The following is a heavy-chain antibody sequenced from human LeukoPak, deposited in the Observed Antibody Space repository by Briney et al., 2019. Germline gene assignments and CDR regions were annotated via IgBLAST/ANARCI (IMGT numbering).Heavy chain of an antibody. V-gene: IGHV3-30*04. CDR1: GLTFSTYA. D-gene: IGHD6-13*01. Sequence: PGGSLRLSCAASGLTFSTYAMHWVRQAPGKGLEWVALISYDGSNKYFPDSVKGRFTISRDNSKNTLYLQMNSLRAEDTAVYYCARTLGIAARGYYMDVWGKGTTVTVSS. CDR2: ISYDGSNK. CDR3: ARTLGIAARGYYMDV. J-gene: IGHJ6*03.